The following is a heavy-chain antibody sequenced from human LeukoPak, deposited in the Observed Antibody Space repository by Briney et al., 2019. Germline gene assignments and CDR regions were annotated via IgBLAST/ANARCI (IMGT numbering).Heavy chain of an antibody. CDR2: INHSGST. V-gene: IGHV4-34*01. J-gene: IGHJ4*02. CDR3: ARDVRLPQGY. Sequence: PSEPLSLTCAVYGGSFSGYYWSWIRQPPGKGLEWIGEINHSGSTNYNPSLKSRVTISVDTSKNQFSLKLSSVTAADTAVYYCARDVRLPQGYWGQGTLVTVSS. CDR1: GGSFSGYY. D-gene: IGHD6-25*01.